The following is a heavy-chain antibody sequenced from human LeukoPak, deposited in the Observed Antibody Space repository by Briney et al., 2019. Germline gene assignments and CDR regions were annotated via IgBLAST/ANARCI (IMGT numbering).Heavy chain of an antibody. CDR3: ARNAPEDSYGPTPDFDY. CDR2: IYYSGST. V-gene: IGHV4-39*07. Sequence: KPSETLSLTCTVSGGSISSSSYYWGWIRQPPGKGLEWIGSIYYSGSTYYNPSLKSRVTMSVDTSKNQFSLKLSSVTAVDTAVYYCARNAPEDSYGPTPDFDYWGQGTLVTVSS. CDR1: GGSISSSSYY. D-gene: IGHD5-18*01. J-gene: IGHJ4*02.